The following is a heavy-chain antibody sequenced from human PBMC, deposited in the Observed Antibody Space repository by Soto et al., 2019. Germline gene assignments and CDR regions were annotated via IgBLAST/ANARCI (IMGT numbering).Heavy chain of an antibody. D-gene: IGHD6-13*01. CDR2: ISGSGGST. V-gene: IGHV3-23*01. CDR1: GFTFSSYA. Sequence: PGGSLRLSCAASGFTFSSYAMSWVRQAPGKGLEWVSAISGSGGSTYYADSVKGRFTISRDNSKNTLYLQMNSLRAEDTAVYYCAKKLYSSSWHAYYYYGMDVWGQGTTVTVSS. J-gene: IGHJ6*02. CDR3: AKKLYSSSWHAYYYYGMDV.